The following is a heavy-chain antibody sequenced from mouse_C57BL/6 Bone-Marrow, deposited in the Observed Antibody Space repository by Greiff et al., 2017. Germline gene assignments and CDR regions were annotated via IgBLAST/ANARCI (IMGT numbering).Heavy chain of an antibody. CDR1: GFTFSDYY. CDR2: INYDGSST. CDR3: AREAAQAPYYAMDY. D-gene: IGHD3-2*02. J-gene: IGHJ4*01. V-gene: IGHV5-16*01. Sequence: EVQRVESEGGLVQPGSSMKLSCTASGFTFSDYYMAWVRQVPEKGLEWVANINYDGSSTYYLDSLKSRFIISRDNAKNILYLQMSSLKSEDTATYYCAREAAQAPYYAMDYWGQGTSVTVSS.